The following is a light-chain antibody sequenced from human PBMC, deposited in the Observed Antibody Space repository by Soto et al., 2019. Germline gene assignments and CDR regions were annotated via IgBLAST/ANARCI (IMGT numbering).Light chain of an antibody. Sequence: QSALTQPPSVSGSPGQSVTISCTGTKEIATYNRVSWYQQTPGTSPKLLIYDVTKRASGISDRFSGSKSGNTASLTISGLHTDDEGDYYCGLYTIAETVVLGGGTKVTVL. J-gene: IGLJ2*01. CDR2: DVT. CDR1: KEIATYNR. V-gene: IGLV2-18*01. CDR3: GLYTIAETVV.